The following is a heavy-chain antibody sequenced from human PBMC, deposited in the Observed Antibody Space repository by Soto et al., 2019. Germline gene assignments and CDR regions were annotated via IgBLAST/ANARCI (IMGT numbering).Heavy chain of an antibody. J-gene: IGHJ4*02. CDR3: ARGVFLLFQIAAADYYFDY. D-gene: IGHD6-13*01. Sequence: PSETLSLTCAVSGGSISSSNWWSWVRQPPGKGLEWIGEIYHSGSTNYNPSLKSRVTISVDKSKNQFSLKLSSVTAADTAVYYCARGVFLLFQIAAADYYFDYWGQGTLVTVSS. V-gene: IGHV4-4*02. CDR1: GGSISSSNW. CDR2: IYHSGST.